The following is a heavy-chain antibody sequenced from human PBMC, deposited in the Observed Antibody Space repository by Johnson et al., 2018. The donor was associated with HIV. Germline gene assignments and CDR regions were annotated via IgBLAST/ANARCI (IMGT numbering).Heavy chain of an antibody. J-gene: IGHJ3*02. CDR1: GFTFSSYA. D-gene: IGHD6-13*01. CDR3: ARDESSRLQLTGNDAFDI. V-gene: IGHV3-30*04. Sequence: QVQLVESGGGVVQPGRSLRLSCAASGFTFSSYAMHWVRQAPGKGLEWVAVISYDGSNKYYADSVKGRFTISRDNSKNTLYLQMNSLRAEDTAVDYCARDESSRLQLTGNDAFDIWGQGTMVTVSS. CDR2: ISYDGSNK.